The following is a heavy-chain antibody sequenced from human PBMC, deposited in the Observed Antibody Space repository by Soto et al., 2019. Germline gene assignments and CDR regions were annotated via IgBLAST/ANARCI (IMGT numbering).Heavy chain of an antibody. J-gene: IGHJ4*02. V-gene: IGHV4-34*01. CDR2: INHSGST. Sequence: SETLSLTCAVYGGSFSGYYWSWIRQPPGKGLEWIGEINHSGSTNYNPSLKSRVTISVDTSKNQFSLKLSSVTAADTAVYYCASLRSHIVVVPAAMTTNWGQGTLVTVSS. D-gene: IGHD2-2*01. CDR1: GGSFSGYY. CDR3: ASLRSHIVVVPAAMTTN.